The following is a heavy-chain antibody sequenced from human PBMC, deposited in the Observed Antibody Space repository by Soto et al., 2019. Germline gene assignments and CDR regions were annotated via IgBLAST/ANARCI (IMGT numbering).Heavy chain of an antibody. J-gene: IGHJ4*02. Sequence: RASVKVSCKVSGYTLTELSMHWVRQAPGKGLEWMGGFDPEDGETIYAQKFQGRVTMTEDTSTDTAYMELSSLRSEDTAVYHCATESIVGATRGVDYWGQGTLVTVSS. CDR1: GYTLTELS. V-gene: IGHV1-24*01. D-gene: IGHD1-26*01. CDR2: FDPEDGET. CDR3: ATESIVGATRGVDY.